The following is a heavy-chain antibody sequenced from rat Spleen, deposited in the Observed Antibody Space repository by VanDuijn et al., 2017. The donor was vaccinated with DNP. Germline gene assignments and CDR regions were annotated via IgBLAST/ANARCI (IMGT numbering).Heavy chain of an antibody. D-gene: IGHD1-4*01. CDR2: ITYYGSST. J-gene: IGHJ2*01. CDR1: GFTFSDYY. CDR3: TRGSSLPGYLDY. V-gene: IGHV5-22*01. Sequence: EVQLVESGGGLVQPGRSLKLSCAASGFTFSDYYMAWVRQAPTKGLEWVAYITYYGSSTYYGDSVKGRFTIARDNAKSTLYLQMNSLRSEDMATYYCTRGSSLPGYLDYWGQGVLVTVSS.